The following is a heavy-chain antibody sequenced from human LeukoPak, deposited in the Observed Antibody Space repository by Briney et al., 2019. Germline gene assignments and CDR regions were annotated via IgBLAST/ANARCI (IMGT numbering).Heavy chain of an antibody. CDR2: INHSGST. CDR1: GGSFSGYY. D-gene: IGHD6-13*01. CDR3: ARASYSSSWPFDY. V-gene: IGHV4-34*01. Sequence: PSETLSLTCAVYGGSFSGYYWSWIRQPPGKGLEWIGEINHSGSTNYNPSLKSRVTISVDTSKNQFSLKLSSVTAADTAVYYCARASYSSSWPFDYWGQGTLVTVSS. J-gene: IGHJ4*02.